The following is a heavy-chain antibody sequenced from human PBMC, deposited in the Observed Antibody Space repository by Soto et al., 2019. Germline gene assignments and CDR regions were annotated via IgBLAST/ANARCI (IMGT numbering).Heavy chain of an antibody. J-gene: IGHJ4*02. D-gene: IGHD3-16*01. Sequence: EVQLVESGGGLVQPGGSLRLSCAASGFTFSRYSMNWVRQAPGKGLEWVSYISSSSSTIYYADSVKGRFTISRDNAKNALYLQMYSLRDEDTAVYYCAREGDPYDYVGQGTLVTVSS. CDR1: GFTFSRYS. CDR3: AREGDPYDY. CDR2: ISSSSSTI. V-gene: IGHV3-48*02.